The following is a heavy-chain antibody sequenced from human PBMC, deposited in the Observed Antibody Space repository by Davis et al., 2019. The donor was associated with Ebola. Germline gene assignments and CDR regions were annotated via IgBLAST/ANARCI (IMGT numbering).Heavy chain of an antibody. CDR3: ARDVVVVAATDWFDP. D-gene: IGHD2-15*01. Sequence: AASVKVSCKASGYTFTGNYLHWVRQAPGQGLEWMGWISAYNGNTNYAQKLQGRVSMTTDTSTSTAYMELRGLRSDDTAVYYCARDVVVVAATDWFDPWGQGTLVTVSS. V-gene: IGHV1-18*04. CDR1: GYTFTGNY. J-gene: IGHJ5*02. CDR2: ISAYNGNT.